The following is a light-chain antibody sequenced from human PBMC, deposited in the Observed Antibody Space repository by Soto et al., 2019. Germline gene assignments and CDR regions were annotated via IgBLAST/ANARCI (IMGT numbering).Light chain of an antibody. CDR3: QQYGSSIT. Sequence: DIVLTQSPAPLSLSPGERATLSCRASQSVSSYLLWYQQKPGQTPRLLIYGASSRATGIPDRFSGGGSGTVFTLTISRLEPEYVAVYYCQQYGSSITLGQGTRLEIK. V-gene: IGKV3-20*01. J-gene: IGKJ5*01. CDR1: QSVSSY. CDR2: GAS.